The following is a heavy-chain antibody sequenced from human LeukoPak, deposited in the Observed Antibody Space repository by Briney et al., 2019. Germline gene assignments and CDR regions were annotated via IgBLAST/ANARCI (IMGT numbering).Heavy chain of an antibody. CDR3: ASQFGLRYFDY. D-gene: IGHD3-10*01. CDR2: MYYSGAT. Sequence: SETLSLTCTVSGGSIGSYYWSWIRQPPGKELEWIGYMYYSGATNYNSSLKSRVTMSIDTSKNQISLKLSSVTAADTAVYYCASQFGLRYFDYWGQGILVAVSS. V-gene: IGHV4-59*01. J-gene: IGHJ4*02. CDR1: GGSIGSYY.